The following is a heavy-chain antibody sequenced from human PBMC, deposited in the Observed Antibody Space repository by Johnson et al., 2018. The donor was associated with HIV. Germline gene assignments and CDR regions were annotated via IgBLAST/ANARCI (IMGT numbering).Heavy chain of an antibody. CDR2: ISGSGGNT. V-gene: IGHV3-23*04. J-gene: IGHJ3*02. Sequence: VQLVESGGGVVQPGGSLRLSCAASGFTFSSYAMSWVRQAPGKGLEWVSAISGSGGNTYYADSVKGRFTISRDNSKNTVYLQMNSLRAEDTAMYYCTKGDNSGYYVAFDIWGQGTMVSVSS. CDR1: GFTFSSYA. CDR3: TKGDNSGYYVAFDI. D-gene: IGHD3-22*01.